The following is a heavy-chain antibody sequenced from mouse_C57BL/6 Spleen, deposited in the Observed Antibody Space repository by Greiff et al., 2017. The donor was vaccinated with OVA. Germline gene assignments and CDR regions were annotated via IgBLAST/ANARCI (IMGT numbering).Heavy chain of an antibody. J-gene: IGHJ1*03. CDR2: IDPETGGT. D-gene: IGHD2-5*01. CDR3: TRSDSNYWYFDV. CDR1: GYTFTDYE. Sequence: VKLMESGAELVRPGASVTLSCKASGYTFTDYEMHWVKQTPVHGLEWIGAIDPETGGTAYNQKFKGKAILTADKSSSTAYMELRSLTSEDSAVYYCTRSDSNYWYFDVWGTGTTVTVSS. V-gene: IGHV1-15*01.